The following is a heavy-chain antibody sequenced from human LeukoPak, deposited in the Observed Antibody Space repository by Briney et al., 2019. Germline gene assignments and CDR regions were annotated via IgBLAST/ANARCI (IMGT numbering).Heavy chain of an antibody. CDR2: IYYSGST. CDR1: GGSISSSSYY. V-gene: IGHV4-39*07. Sequence: SETLSLTCTVSGGSISSSSYYWGWIRQPPGKGLEWIGSIYYSGSTYYNPSLKSRVTISVDTSKNQFSLKLSSVTAADTAVYYCARAILSGYPDSWGQGTLVIVFS. D-gene: IGHD3-3*01. J-gene: IGHJ4*02. CDR3: ARAILSGYPDS.